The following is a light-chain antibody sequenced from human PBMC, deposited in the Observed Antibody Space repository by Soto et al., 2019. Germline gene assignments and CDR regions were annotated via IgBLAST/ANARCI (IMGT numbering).Light chain of an antibody. CDR3: QAWATGIVV. J-gene: IGLJ3*02. Sequence: QLVLTQSPSASASLGASVKFTCTLSSGHSSDAIAWHQQQPEKGPRFLMKLNSDGSHTKGDGIPDRFSGSSSGAERYLTISSLQYEDEADYYCQAWATGIVVFGGGTKLTVL. V-gene: IGLV4-69*01. CDR2: LNSDGSH. CDR1: SGHSSDA.